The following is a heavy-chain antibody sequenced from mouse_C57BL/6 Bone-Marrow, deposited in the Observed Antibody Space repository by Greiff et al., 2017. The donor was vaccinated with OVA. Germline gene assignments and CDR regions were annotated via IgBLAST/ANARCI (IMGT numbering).Heavy chain of an antibody. D-gene: IGHD1-1*01. CDR1: GFTFSSYG. J-gene: IGHJ4*01. Sequence: DVKLVESGGDLVKPGGSLKLSCAASGFTFSSYGMSWVRQTPDKRLEWVATISSGGSYTYYPDSVKGRFTISRDNAKTTLYLQMSSLKSEDTAMYYCARPHYYGSLDYAMDYWGQGTSVTVSS. CDR2: ISSGGSYT. CDR3: ARPHYYGSLDYAMDY. V-gene: IGHV5-6*02.